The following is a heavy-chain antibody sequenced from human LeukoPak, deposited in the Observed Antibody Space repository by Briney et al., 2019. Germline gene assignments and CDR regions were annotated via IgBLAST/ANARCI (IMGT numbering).Heavy chain of an antibody. Sequence: PGGSLRLSCAASGFTFSSYSMNWVRQAPGKGLEWVSSISSSSSYIYYADSVKGRFTISRDNAKNSLYLQMNSLRAEDTAVYYCARYTGGYSYGIDYWGQGTLVTVSS. CDR3: ARYTGGYSYGIDY. V-gene: IGHV3-21*01. J-gene: IGHJ4*02. D-gene: IGHD5-18*01. CDR1: GFTFSSYS. CDR2: ISSSSSYI.